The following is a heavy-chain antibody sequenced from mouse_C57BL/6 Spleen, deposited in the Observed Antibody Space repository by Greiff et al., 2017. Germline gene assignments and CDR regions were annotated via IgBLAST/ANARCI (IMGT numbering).Heavy chain of an antibody. CDR2: INPNNGGT. V-gene: IGHV1-26*01. CDR3: AKGTTVGSFDY. CDR1: GYTFTDYY. Sequence: EVKLQQSGPELVKPGASVKISCKASGYTFTDYYMNWVKQSHGKSLEWIGDINPNNGGTSYNQKFKGKATLTVDKSSSTAYMGLRSLTSEDSAVYYCAKGTTVGSFDYWGKGTTFTVSS. D-gene: IGHD1-1*01. J-gene: IGHJ2*01.